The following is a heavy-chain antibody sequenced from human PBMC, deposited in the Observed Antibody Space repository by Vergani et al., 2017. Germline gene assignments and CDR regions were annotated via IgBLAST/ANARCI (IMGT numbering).Heavy chain of an antibody. CDR2: ISSSSSYT. D-gene: IGHD1-26*01. V-gene: IGHV3-11*06. Sequence: QVQLVESGGGVVQPGRSLRLSCAASGFTFSDYYMSWIRQAPGKGLEWVSYISSSSSYTNYADSVKGRFTISRDNAKNSLYLQMNSLRAEDTAVYYCARWGSSGSYPYWGQGTLVTVSS. CDR1: GFTFSDYY. J-gene: IGHJ4*02. CDR3: ARWGSSGSYPY.